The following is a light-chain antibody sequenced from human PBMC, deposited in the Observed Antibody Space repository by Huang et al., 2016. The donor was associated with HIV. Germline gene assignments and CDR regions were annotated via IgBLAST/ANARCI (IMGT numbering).Light chain of an antibody. V-gene: IGKV3D-15*01. CDR2: DAS. CDR3: QQYTNWPRT. CDR1: QTVSRN. J-gene: IGKJ1*01. Sequence: EIVMTQSPATLSVSPGESATLSCRASQTVSRNLAWYQQKPGQAPKLLIFDASTRATCSPARFSGSGSGTEFTLTISSLQSADFAVYYCQQYTNWPRTFGHGTKVEFK.